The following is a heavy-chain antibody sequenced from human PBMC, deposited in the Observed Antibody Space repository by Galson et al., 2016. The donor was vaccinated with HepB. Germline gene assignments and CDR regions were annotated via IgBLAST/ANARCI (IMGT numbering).Heavy chain of an antibody. V-gene: IGHV3-7*03. J-gene: IGHJ1*01. D-gene: IGHD3-3*01. CDR2: IDQDGGRK. CDR3: ANVFWSDSSEGPLRH. Sequence: SLRLSCAASGFTFSTRWMIWLRQAPGKELEWVASIDQDGGRKYYVDSVKGRFTISRDNSKDTLYLQMNSLRPDDTAVYFCANVFWSDSSEGPLRHWGQGTLVSVSS. CDR1: GFTFSTRW.